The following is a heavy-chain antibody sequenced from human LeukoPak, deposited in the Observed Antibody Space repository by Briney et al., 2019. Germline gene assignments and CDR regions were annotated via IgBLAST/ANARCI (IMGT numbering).Heavy chain of an antibody. Sequence: ASVKVSCKASGFIFTSYGISWVRQAPGQRLEWLGWISAYNGDTKYAQKVQGRVTMTTDTSTSTAYMDLRSLRSDDTAVYYCARIADYSLNWYFDLWGRGTLVTVSS. D-gene: IGHD4-11*01. CDR3: ARIADYSLNWYFDL. V-gene: IGHV1-18*01. J-gene: IGHJ2*01. CDR1: GFIFTSYG. CDR2: ISAYNGDT.